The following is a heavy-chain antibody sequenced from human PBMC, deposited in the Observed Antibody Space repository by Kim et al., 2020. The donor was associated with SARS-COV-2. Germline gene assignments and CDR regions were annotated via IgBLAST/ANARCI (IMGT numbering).Heavy chain of an antibody. D-gene: IGHD6-13*01. CDR3: ARDNIAAAGTAGPYYYYGMDV. Sequence: SVKVSCKASGGTFISYTLSWVRQAPGQGLEWMGRIIPILGIANYAQKFQGRVTITADKSTSTAYMELSSLRSEDTAVYYCARDNIAAAGTAGPYYYYGMDVWGQGTTVTVSS. CDR1: GGTFISYT. CDR2: IIPILGIA. J-gene: IGHJ6*02. V-gene: IGHV1-69*04.